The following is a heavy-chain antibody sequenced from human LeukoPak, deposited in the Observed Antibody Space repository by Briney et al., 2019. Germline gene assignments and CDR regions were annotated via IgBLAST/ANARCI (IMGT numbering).Heavy chain of an antibody. Sequence: ASVKVSCKASGGTFSSYAISWVRQAPRQGLEWMGGIIPIFGTANYAQKFQGRVTITADESTSTAYMELSSLRSEDTAVYYCASTPLTGTTELDYYYGMDVWGQGTTVTVSS. CDR3: ASTPLTGTTELDYYYGMDV. D-gene: IGHD1-20*01. CDR2: IIPIFGTA. CDR1: GGTFSSYA. J-gene: IGHJ6*02. V-gene: IGHV1-69*13.